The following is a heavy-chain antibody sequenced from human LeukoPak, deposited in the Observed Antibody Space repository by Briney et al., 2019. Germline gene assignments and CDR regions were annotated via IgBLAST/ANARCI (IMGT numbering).Heavy chain of an antibody. CDR2: IYYSGST. V-gene: IGHV4-59*05. CDR3: ARHVTIAVDEYYFDY. CDR1: GGSISSYY. D-gene: IGHD6-19*01. J-gene: IGHJ4*02. Sequence: SETLSLTCAVSGGSISSYYWSWIRQPPGKGLEWIGSIYYSGSTYYNPSLKSRVTISVDTSKNQFSLKLSSVTAADTAVYYCARHVTIAVDEYYFDYWGQGTLVAVSS.